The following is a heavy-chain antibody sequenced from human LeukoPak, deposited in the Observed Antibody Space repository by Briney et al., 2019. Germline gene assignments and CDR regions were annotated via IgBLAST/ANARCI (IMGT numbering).Heavy chain of an antibody. CDR2: INRSGST. CDR3: ARRASYYRGGWFDP. Sequence: SETLSLTCTVSGGSISSYYWSWIRQPPGKGLEWIGEINRSGSTNYNPSLKSRVTISVDTSKNQFSLKLSSVTAADTAVYYCARRASYYRGGWFDPWGQGTLVTVSS. J-gene: IGHJ5*02. V-gene: IGHV4-34*01. CDR1: GGSISSYY. D-gene: IGHD3-10*01.